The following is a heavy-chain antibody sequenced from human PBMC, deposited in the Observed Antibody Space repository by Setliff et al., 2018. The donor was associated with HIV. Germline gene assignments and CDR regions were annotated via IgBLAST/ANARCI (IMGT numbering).Heavy chain of an antibody. V-gene: IGHV4-39*01. Sequence: SETLSLTCTVSGGSIWNYYWSWIRQPPGKGLEWIGTIYYSGSTYYNPSLKSRVTISTDTSKNQFSLKVRSVTAADTAVYYCALDPGYRRDYWGQGTPVT. CDR2: IYYSGST. J-gene: IGHJ4*02. CDR1: GGSIWNYY. CDR3: ALDPGYRRDY. D-gene: IGHD5-12*01.